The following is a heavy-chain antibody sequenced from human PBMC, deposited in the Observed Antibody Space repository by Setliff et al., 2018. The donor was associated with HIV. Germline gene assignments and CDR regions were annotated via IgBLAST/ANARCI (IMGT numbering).Heavy chain of an antibody. CDR1: GGSISSYY. CDR3: ARGDGTKYYYYYMDV. J-gene: IGHJ6*03. Sequence: SETLSLTCTVSGGSISSYYWSWIRQPPGKGLEWNGYISYSGSTNYNPSLKSRVTITVDTSKNQFSLKLSSVTAADTAVYYCARGDGTKYYYYYMDVWGKGTTVTVSS. V-gene: IGHV4-59*01. D-gene: IGHD1-7*01. CDR2: ISYSGST.